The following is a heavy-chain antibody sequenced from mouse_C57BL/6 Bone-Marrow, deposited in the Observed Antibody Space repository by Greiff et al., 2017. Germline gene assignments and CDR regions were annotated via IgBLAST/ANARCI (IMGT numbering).Heavy chain of an antibody. V-gene: IGHV1-69*01. Sequence: QVQLQQPGAELVMPGASVKLSCKASGYTFTSYWMHWVKQRPGQGLEWIGEIDPSDSYTNSNQKFKGKSTLTVDKSSSTAYMQLNSLTSEDTAVYNGARGCYDYDYYYFDYWGQGTTLTVSS. CDR3: ARGCYDYDYYYFDY. D-gene: IGHD2-4*01. CDR1: GYTFTSYW. CDR2: IDPSDSYT. J-gene: IGHJ2*01.